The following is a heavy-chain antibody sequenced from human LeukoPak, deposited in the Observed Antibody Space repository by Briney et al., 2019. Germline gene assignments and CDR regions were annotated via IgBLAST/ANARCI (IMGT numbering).Heavy chain of an antibody. CDR3: AKEDYDSSGPGPFDY. V-gene: IGHV3-30*02. D-gene: IGHD3-22*01. CDR2: IRYDGSNK. J-gene: IGHJ4*02. CDR1: GFTFSSYG. Sequence: GGSLRLSCAASGFTFSSYGMHWVRQAPGKGLEWVAFIRYDGSNKYYADSVKVRFTISRDNSKNTLYLQMNSLRAEDTAVYYCAKEDYDSSGPGPFDYWGQGTLVTVSS.